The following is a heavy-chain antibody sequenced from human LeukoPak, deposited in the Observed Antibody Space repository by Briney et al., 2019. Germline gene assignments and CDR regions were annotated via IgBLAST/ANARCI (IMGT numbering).Heavy chain of an antibody. J-gene: IGHJ4*02. Sequence: PGGSLRLSCAASGFTFSSYEMNWVRQAPGKGLEWVSYISSSGSTIYYADSVKGRFTISRDNAKNSLYPQMNSLRAEDTAVYYCARFVGSGSSYYFDYWGQGTLVTVSS. D-gene: IGHD3-10*01. CDR2: ISSSGSTI. CDR3: ARFVGSGSSYYFDY. CDR1: GFTFSSYE. V-gene: IGHV3-48*03.